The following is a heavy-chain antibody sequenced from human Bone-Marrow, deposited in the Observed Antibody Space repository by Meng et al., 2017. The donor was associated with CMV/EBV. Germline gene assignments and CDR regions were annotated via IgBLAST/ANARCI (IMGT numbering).Heavy chain of an antibody. CDR1: GFTFGGYE. CDR2: ISTSGTTM. D-gene: IGHD7-27*01. Sequence: GESLKISCAASGFTFGGYEMNWVRQAPGEGLEWVSYISTSGTTMYYADSVKGRFTISRDSAKDSLYLQMNSLRAEDTAVYYCARDLHWGCFDYWGRGTLVTVSS. CDR3: ARDLHWGCFDY. V-gene: IGHV3-48*03. J-gene: IGHJ4*02.